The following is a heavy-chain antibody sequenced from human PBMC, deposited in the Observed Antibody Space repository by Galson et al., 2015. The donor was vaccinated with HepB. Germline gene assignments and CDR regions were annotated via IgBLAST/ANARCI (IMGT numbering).Heavy chain of an antibody. CDR2: IIPIFGTA. CDR3: ARERGQYYDYVWGSYRRYYFDY. Sequence: SVKVSCKASGGTFSSYAISWVRQAPGQGLEWMGGIIPIFGTANYAQKFQGRVTITADESTSTAYMELSSLRSEDTAVYYCARERGQYYDYVWGSYRRYYFDYWGQGTLVTVSS. CDR1: GGTFSSYA. J-gene: IGHJ4*02. D-gene: IGHD3-16*02. V-gene: IGHV1-69*13.